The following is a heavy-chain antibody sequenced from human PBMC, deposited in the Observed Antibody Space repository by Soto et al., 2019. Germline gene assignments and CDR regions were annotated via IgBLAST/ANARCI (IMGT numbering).Heavy chain of an antibody. CDR3: ARGENTIFGVVGDYYYYYGMDV. D-gene: IGHD3-3*01. CDR2: INHSGST. J-gene: IGHJ6*02. Sequence: SETLSLTCAVYGGSFSGYYWSWIRQPPGKGLEWIGEINHSGSTNYNPSLKSRVTISVDTSKNQFSLKLSSVTAADTAVYYCARGENTIFGVVGDYYYYYGMDVWGQGTTVTVSS. CDR1: GGSFSGYY. V-gene: IGHV4-34*01.